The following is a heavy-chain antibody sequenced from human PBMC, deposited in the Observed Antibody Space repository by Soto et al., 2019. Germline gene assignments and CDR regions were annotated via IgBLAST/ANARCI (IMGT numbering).Heavy chain of an antibody. CDR2: ISVSSSYT. V-gene: IGHV3-11*05. CDR1: GFRFSDYY. D-gene: IGHD2-21*02. J-gene: IGHJ2*01. Sequence: GWSLRLSCTLSGFRFSDYYMSWIRQAPGKGLQWISYISVSSSYTNYADSVKGRFTISRDNAKNSLYLQMNSLRAEDTALYFCARVPRSPGLRSRTEWYFDLWGRGTLVTVSS. CDR3: ARVPRSPGLRSRTEWYFDL.